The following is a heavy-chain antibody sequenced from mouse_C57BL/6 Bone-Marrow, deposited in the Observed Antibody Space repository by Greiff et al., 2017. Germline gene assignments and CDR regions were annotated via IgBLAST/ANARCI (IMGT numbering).Heavy chain of an antibody. CDR1: EYEFPSHD. CDR2: ISSGGSYT. CDR3: ARIFLYYGSSYAYWYFDV. J-gene: IGHJ1*03. V-gene: IGHV5-6*01. D-gene: IGHD1-1*01. Sequence: EVQRVESGGGLVQPGESLKLSCESNEYEFPSHDMSWVRQTPDKRLEWVATISSGGSYTYYPDSVKGRFTISRDNAKNTLYLQMSSLKSEDTAMYYCARIFLYYGSSYAYWYFDVWGTGTTVTVSS.